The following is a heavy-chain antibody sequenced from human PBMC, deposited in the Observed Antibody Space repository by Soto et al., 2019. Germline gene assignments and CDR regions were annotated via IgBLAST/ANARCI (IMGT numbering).Heavy chain of an antibody. J-gene: IGHJ3*02. D-gene: IGHD3-10*01. CDR1: GFTVSSNY. CDR3: ARVPSLALGDAFDI. Sequence: GSLRLSCAASGFTVSSNYMSWVRQAPGKELECVSFIYCGCSTYYADSVKGRFAISRVNSKNTLYLQLNSLRAEDTAVYYCARVPSLALGDAFDIWGQGTMVTVSS. CDR2: IYCGCST. V-gene: IGHV3-66*01.